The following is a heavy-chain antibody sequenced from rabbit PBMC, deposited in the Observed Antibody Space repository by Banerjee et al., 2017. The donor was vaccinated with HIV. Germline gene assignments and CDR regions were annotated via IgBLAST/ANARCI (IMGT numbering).Heavy chain of an antibody. V-gene: IGHV1S45*01. D-gene: IGHD4-2*01. CDR3: ARGIYAGSAADGYTPYFNL. Sequence: QDQLEESGGDLVKPEGSLTLTCTASGFSFSNKYVMCWVRQAPGKGLEWIACINTNSGNAVYASWAKGRFTISKTSSTTVTLQMTSLTAADTATYFCARGIYAGSAADGYTPYFNLWGPGTLVTVS. J-gene: IGHJ4*01. CDR1: GFSFSNKYV. CDR2: INTNSGNA.